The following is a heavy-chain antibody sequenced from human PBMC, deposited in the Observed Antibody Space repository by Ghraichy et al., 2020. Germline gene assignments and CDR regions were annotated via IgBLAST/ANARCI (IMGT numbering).Heavy chain of an antibody. Sequence: GGSLRLSCTASGFTFSSYAMTWVRQAPGRELEWVSTIIGSGGSTYYADSVRGRFTISRDNSKSTLNLQMNSLRAEDTAVYYCAKGTTVRGANNWCDPCGQGTPGTVPS. J-gene: IGHJ5*02. CDR1: GFTFSSYA. V-gene: IGHV3-23*01. D-gene: IGHD3-10*01. CDR3: AKGTTVRGANNWCDP. CDR2: IIGSGGST.